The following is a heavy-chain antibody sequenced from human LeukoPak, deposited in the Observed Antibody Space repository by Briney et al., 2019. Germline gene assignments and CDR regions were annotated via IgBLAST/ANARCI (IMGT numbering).Heavy chain of an antibody. Sequence: GASVKVSCKASGGTFSSYAISWVRQAPGQGLEWMGGIIPIFGTANYAQKFQGRVTITADESTSTAYMELSSLRSEDTAVYYCARTVVVTAEHAFDIWGQGTMVTVSS. CDR2: IIPIFGTA. CDR3: ARTVVVTAEHAFDI. J-gene: IGHJ3*02. V-gene: IGHV1-69*13. D-gene: IGHD2-21*02. CDR1: GGTFSSYA.